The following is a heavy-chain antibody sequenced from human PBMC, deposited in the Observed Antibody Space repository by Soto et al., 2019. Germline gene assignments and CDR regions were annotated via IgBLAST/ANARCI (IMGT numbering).Heavy chain of an antibody. J-gene: IGHJ4*02. V-gene: IGHV4-59*01. Sequence: SETLSLTCTVSGGSISSYYWSWIRQPPGKGLEWIGYIYYSGSTNYNPSLKSRVTISVDTSKNQFSLKLSSVTAADTAVYYCARRVFWSGYPIFDYWGQGTLVTVSS. D-gene: IGHD3-3*01. CDR1: GGSISSYY. CDR3: ARRVFWSGYPIFDY. CDR2: IYYSGST.